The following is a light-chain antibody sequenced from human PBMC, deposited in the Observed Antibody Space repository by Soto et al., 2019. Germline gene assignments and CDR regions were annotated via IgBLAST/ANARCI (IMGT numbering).Light chain of an antibody. CDR2: DAS. CDR3: QQYDNYWT. Sequence: DIQMTQSPSTLSASVGDRVTITCRASQNINKWLAWYQQKPGKAPKLLIFDASNLESGVPSRFSGSGSETEFTLTISSLQPDDYAIYYCQQYDNYWTFGQGTKVEVK. J-gene: IGKJ1*01. CDR1: QNINKW. V-gene: IGKV1-5*01.